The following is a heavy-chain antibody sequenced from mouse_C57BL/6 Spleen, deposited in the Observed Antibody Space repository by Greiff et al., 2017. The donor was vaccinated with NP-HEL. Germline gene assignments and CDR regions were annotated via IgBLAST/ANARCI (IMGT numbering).Heavy chain of an antibody. CDR3: ARLHYYGSSPALFAY. CDR1: GYTFTSYW. J-gene: IGHJ3*01. Sequence: QVQLQQPGAELVKPGASVKLSCKASGYTFTSYWMQWVKQRPGQGLEWIGEIDPSDSYTNYNQKFKGKATSTVDTSSSTAYMQLSSLTSEDSAVYYCARLHYYGSSPALFAYWGQGTLVTVSA. D-gene: IGHD1-1*01. V-gene: IGHV1-50*01. CDR2: IDPSDSYT.